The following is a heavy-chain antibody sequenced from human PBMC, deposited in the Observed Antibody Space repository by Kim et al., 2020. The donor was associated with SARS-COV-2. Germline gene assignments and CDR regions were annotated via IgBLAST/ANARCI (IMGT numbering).Heavy chain of an antibody. V-gene: IGHV3-43*02. J-gene: IGHJ4*02. D-gene: IGHD1-26*01. CDR2: ISGDGGST. Sequence: GGSLRLSCAASGFTFDDYAMHWVRQAPGKGLEWVSLISGDGGSTYYADSVKGRFTISRDNSKNSLYLQMNSLRTEDTALYYCAKDIGGGAWWELPGYWGQGTLVTVSS. CDR1: GFTFDDYA. CDR3: AKDIGGGAWWELPGY.